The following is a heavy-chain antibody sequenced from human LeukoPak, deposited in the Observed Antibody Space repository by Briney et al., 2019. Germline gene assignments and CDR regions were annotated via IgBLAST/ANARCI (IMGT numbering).Heavy chain of an antibody. Sequence: GGSLRLSCAASGFTFSSYGMHWVRQAPGKGLEWVAVISYDGSNKYYADSVKGRFTISRDNSKNTLYLQMNSLRAEDTAVYYCAKETSGYLSIWFDCWGQGTLVTVSS. V-gene: IGHV3-30*18. CDR3: AKETSGYLSIWFDC. J-gene: IGHJ5*01. D-gene: IGHD3-3*01. CDR2: ISYDGSNK. CDR1: GFTFSSYG.